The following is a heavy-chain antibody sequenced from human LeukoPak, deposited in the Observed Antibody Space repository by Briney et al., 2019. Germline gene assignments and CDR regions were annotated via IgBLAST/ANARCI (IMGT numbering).Heavy chain of an antibody. CDR2: MNHPGST. CDR3: AMLLYHSGRPGP. J-gene: IGHJ4*02. D-gene: IGHD2/OR15-2a*01. Sequence: PSETLSLTCAVYGVSLNHYYWTWIRQAPGKGLEWIGEMNHPGSTNYNPSLKSRVTISIDTSKSQFSLTMNSVSAADTAVYYCAMLLYHSGRPGPWGQGTLVTVSS. V-gene: IGHV4-34*01. CDR1: GVSLNHYY.